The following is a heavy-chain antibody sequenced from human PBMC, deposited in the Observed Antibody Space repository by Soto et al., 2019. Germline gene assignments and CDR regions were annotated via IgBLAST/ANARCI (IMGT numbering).Heavy chain of an antibody. J-gene: IGHJ5*02. CDR1: GGSISSYY. Sequence: ETLSLTCTVSGGSISSYYWSWIRQPAGKGLEWIGRIYTSGSTNYNPSLKSRVTMSVDTSKNQFSLKLSSVTAADTAVYYCARDPGDYSNYEDWFDPWGQGTLVTVS. CDR3: ARDPGDYSNYEDWFDP. V-gene: IGHV4-4*07. D-gene: IGHD4-4*01. CDR2: IYTSGST.